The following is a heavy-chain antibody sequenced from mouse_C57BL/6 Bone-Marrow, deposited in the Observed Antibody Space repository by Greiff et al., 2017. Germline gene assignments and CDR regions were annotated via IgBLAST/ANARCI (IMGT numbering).Heavy chain of an antibody. CDR1: GFNFKDDY. CDR3: TTGYDGSSQ. CDR2: IDPENGDT. J-gene: IGHJ3*01. Sequence: VQLQQSGAELVRPGASVKLSCTASGFNFKDDYMHWVKQRPEQGLEWIGWIDPENGDTEYASKFQGKATITADTSSNTAYLQLSSLTSEDTAVYYCTTGYDGSSQGGQGTLLTVSA. V-gene: IGHV14-4*01. D-gene: IGHD1-1*01.